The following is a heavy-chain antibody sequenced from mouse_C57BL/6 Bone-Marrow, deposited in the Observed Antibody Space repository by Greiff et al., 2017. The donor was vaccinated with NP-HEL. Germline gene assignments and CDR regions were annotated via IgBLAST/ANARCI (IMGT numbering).Heavy chain of an antibody. CDR3: ARPLYGSSFAY. Sequence: VQLQQSGAELARPGASVKLSCKASGYTFTSYGISWVKQRTGQGLEWIGEIYPRSGNTYYNEKFKGKATLTADKSSSTAYMELRSLTSEDSAVYFCARPLYGSSFAYWGQGTLVTVSA. V-gene: IGHV1-81*01. J-gene: IGHJ3*01. CDR1: GYTFTSYG. D-gene: IGHD1-1*01. CDR2: IYPRSGNT.